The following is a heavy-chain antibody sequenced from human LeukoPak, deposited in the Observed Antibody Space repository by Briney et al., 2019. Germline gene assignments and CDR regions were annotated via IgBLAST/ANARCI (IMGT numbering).Heavy chain of an antibody. CDR2: ISAYNGNT. CDR3: ARGRLRYLDWTRAYSDY. CDR1: GYTFTNYD. Sequence: GASVKVSCKASGYTFTNYDINWVRQATGQGLEWMGWISAYNGNTIYAQTLQDRLTMTTDTSTSTAYMELRSLRSDDTAVYYCARGRLRYLDWTRAYSDYWGQGTLVTVSS. V-gene: IGHV1-18*01. J-gene: IGHJ4*02. D-gene: IGHD3-9*01.